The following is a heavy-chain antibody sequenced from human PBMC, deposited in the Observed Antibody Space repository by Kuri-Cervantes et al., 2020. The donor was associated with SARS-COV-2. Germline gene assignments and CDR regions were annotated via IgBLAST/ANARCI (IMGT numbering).Heavy chain of an antibody. V-gene: IGHV4-34*01. CDR1: GGSISSYY. J-gene: IGHJ5*02. Sequence: SETLSLTCTVSGGSISSYYWSWIRQPPGKGLEWIGEINHSGSTNYNPYLKSRVTISVDTSKNQFSLKLSSVTAADTAVYYCARLGNAMVRGEVDPWGQGTLVTVSS. CDR3: ARLGNAMVRGEVDP. D-gene: IGHD3-10*01. CDR2: INHSGST.